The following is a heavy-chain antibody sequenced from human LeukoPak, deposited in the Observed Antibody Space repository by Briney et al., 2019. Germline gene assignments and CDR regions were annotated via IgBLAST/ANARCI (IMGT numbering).Heavy chain of an antibody. CDR3: AKGKPTGYSSGWGYYFDY. V-gene: IGHV3-23*01. Sequence: GGSLRLSCAASGFNFSTYAMNWVRQAPGKGLEWVSLIRGSSDSTYYADSVKGRFTISRDNSKNTLYLQMNSLRAEDTAVYYCAKGKPTGYSSGWGYYFDYWGQGTLVTVSS. CDR2: IRGSSDST. D-gene: IGHD6-19*01. CDR1: GFNFSTYA. J-gene: IGHJ4*02.